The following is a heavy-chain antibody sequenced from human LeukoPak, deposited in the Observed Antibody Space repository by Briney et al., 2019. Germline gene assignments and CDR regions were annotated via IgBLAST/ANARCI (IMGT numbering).Heavy chain of an antibody. D-gene: IGHD2-15*01. CDR1: GYAFSAYY. J-gene: IGHJ4*02. V-gene: IGHV1-2*02. CDR3: ARPYCSGNSCHDYFDY. Sequence: GASVTVSCKASGYAFSAYYMHWVRQAPGQGLEWMGWLNPQTGDTHFAQKFQGRVTFTRDTSISTAYMELSRLTSDDTAVYYCARPYCSGNSCHDYFDYWGQGTLVTVSS. CDR2: LNPQTGDT.